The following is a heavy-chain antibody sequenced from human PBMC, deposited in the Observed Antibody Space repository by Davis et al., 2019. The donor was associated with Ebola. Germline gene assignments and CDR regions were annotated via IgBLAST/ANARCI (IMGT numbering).Heavy chain of an antibody. J-gene: IGHJ5*02. Sequence: PGGSLRLSCTASGFTFSYSGIHWVRQAPGKGLEWVAFIQSDGSNKYYADSVKGRFTISRDNSKNTVYLQLNILRPEDTAVSNCAKDDGPRRLADPWGQGTLVTVSS. CDR3: AKDDGPRRLADP. V-gene: IGHV3-30*02. D-gene: IGHD5-24*01. CDR2: IQSDGSNK. CDR1: GFTFSYSG.